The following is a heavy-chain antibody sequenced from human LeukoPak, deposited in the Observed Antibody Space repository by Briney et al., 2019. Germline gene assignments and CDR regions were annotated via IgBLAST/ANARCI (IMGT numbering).Heavy chain of an antibody. Sequence: PSETLSLTCAVYGGSLSDHYWSWFRQPPGKGLEWIGEVNLQGSTNYNPSLMGRVAISVDTSENHVSLQLTSVTAADTAVYYCAREGGPYRPLDYSGQGTLVTVS. D-gene: IGHD3-16*01. CDR1: GGSLSDHY. J-gene: IGHJ4*02. CDR3: AREGGPYRPLDY. V-gene: IGHV4-34*01. CDR2: VNLQGST.